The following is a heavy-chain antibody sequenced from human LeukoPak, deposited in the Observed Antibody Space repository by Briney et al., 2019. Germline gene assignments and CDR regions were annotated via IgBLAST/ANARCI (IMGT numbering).Heavy chain of an antibody. D-gene: IGHD1-1*01. CDR3: WGSNWNVMDAFDI. Sequence: TGGSLRLSCTGSGFSFGDYWMSWVRQAPGKGLEWVANINQNGDTQNYVDSVKGRFTISRDNSENTLYLQMNSLRAEDTAVYYCWGSNWNVMDAFDIWGQGTMVTVSS. V-gene: IGHV3-7*01. CDR2: INQNGDTQ. J-gene: IGHJ3*02. CDR1: GFSFGDYW.